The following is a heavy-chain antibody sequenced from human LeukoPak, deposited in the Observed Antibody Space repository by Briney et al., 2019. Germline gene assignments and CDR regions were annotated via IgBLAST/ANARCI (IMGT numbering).Heavy chain of an antibody. Sequence: AGGSLRLSCAASGFTFSSYSMNWVRQAPGKGLEWVSSISSSSSYIYYADSVKGRFTISRDNSKNTLYLQMNSLRAEDTAVYYCAKTPTMVRGVIRYWGQGTLVTVSS. D-gene: IGHD3-10*01. CDR2: ISSSSSYI. CDR3: AKTPTMVRGVIRY. V-gene: IGHV3-21*04. CDR1: GFTFSSYS. J-gene: IGHJ4*02.